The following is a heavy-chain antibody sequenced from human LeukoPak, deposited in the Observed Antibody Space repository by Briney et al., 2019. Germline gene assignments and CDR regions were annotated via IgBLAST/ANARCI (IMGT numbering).Heavy chain of an antibody. CDR1: GFTFSDYY. CDR2: ITSSGSTI. Sequence: GGSLRLSCAASGFTFSDYYMNWIRQAPGKGLEWVPYITSSGSTIYYADSVKGRFTISRDNAKNSLYLQMNSLRAEDTAVYYCARELNWNLDYWGQGTLVTVSS. J-gene: IGHJ4*02. V-gene: IGHV3-11*04. D-gene: IGHD1-1*01. CDR3: ARELNWNLDY.